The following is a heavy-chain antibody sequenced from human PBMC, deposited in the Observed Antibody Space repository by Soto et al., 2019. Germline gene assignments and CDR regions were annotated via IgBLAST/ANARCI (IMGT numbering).Heavy chain of an antibody. V-gene: IGHV1-69*05. CDR3: ARISCKGGSCYFDVDH. D-gene: IGHD2-15*01. Sequence: SVKVSRKASGGTFSSYAISWVRQAPGQGLEWMGGIIPIFGTANYAQKFRGRVAMTRDTSTSTAYMELRSLRSEDTAVYFCARISCKGGSCYFDVDHWGQGTLVTGSS. CDR2: IIPIFGTA. CDR1: GGTFSSYA. J-gene: IGHJ4*02.